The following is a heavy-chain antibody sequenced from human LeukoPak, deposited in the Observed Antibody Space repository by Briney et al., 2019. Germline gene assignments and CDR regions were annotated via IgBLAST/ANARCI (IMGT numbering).Heavy chain of an antibody. D-gene: IGHD3-10*01. Sequence: SETLSLTCAVYGGSFSGCYWSWIRQPPGKGLEWIGEINHSGSTNYNPSLKSRVTISVDTSKNQFSLKLSSVTAADTAVYYCARVDGSGSYYPPYNWFDPWGQGTLVTVSS. J-gene: IGHJ5*02. CDR1: GGSFSGCY. CDR3: ARVDGSGSYYPPYNWFDP. V-gene: IGHV4-34*01. CDR2: INHSGST.